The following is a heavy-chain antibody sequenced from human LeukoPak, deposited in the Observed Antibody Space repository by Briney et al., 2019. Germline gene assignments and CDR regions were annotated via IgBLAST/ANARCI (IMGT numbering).Heavy chain of an antibody. D-gene: IGHD3-22*01. CDR2: VYRYGDT. V-gene: IGHV4-4*02. Sequence: SGTLSLTCGVSDXSISSDNWWSWVRQPPGKGLEWIGEVYRYGDTNYNPSLKSRVTMSVDKSKNQFSLKLNPVTAADTAVYFCASHYYYSRGSDAFDLWGQGILVTVSS. J-gene: IGHJ3*01. CDR3: ASHYYYSRGSDAFDL. CDR1: DXSISSDNW.